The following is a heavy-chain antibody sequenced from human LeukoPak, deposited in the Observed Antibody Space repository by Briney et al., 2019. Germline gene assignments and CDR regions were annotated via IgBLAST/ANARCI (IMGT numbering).Heavy chain of an antibody. CDR1: DGSFSGYY. CDR3: ARQGRDGYNGSPRE. D-gene: IGHD5-24*01. CDR2: IYYSGST. J-gene: IGHJ4*02. Sequence: SETLSLTCAVSDGSFSGYYWSWIRRPPGKGLEWIGSIYYSGSTYYNPSLKSRVTISMDTSKNQFSLKLSSVTAADTAVYYCARQGRDGYNGSPREWGQGTLVTVSS. V-gene: IGHV4-39*01.